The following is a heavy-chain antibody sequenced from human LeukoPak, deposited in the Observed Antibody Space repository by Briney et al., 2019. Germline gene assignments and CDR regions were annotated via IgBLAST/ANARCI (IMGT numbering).Heavy chain of an antibody. CDR2: INHSGST. J-gene: IGHJ6*04. CDR1: GGSISSSSYY. Sequence: SETLSLTCTVSGGSISSSSYYWSWIRQPPGKGLEWIGEINHSGSTNYNPSLKSRVTISVDTSKNQFSLKLSSVTAADTAVYYCARDLGSSTPSGVWGKGTTVTVSS. V-gene: IGHV4-39*07. CDR3: ARDLGSSTPSGV. D-gene: IGHD3-16*01.